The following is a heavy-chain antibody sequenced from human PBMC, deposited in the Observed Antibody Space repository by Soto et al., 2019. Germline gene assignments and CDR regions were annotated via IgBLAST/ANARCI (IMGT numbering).Heavy chain of an antibody. J-gene: IGHJ4*02. CDR3: AAGRSRWYKDFDY. D-gene: IGHD6-13*01. Sequence: SVKVSCKASGFTFTSSAVQWGRQARGQRLEWIGWIVVGSGNTNYAQKFQERVTITRDMSTSTAYMELSSLRSEDTAVYYCAAGRSRWYKDFDYWGQGTLVTVAS. CDR2: IVVGSGNT. V-gene: IGHV1-58*01. CDR1: GFTFTSSA.